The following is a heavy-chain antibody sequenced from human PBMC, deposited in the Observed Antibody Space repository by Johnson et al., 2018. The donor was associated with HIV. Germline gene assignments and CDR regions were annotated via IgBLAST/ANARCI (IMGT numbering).Heavy chain of an antibody. CDR1: GFTFDDYG. Sequence: MLLVESGGGVVQPGGSLRVSCAASGFTFDDYGMNWVRQAPGKGLEWVSGINWNGDSTGYADSVKGRFTISRDNAKNSLYLQMNSLRAEDTALYYCARAYMASGSYYDAFDIWGQGTMVIVSS. D-gene: IGHD1-26*01. CDR3: ARAYMASGSYYDAFDI. V-gene: IGHV3-20*04. CDR2: INWNGDST. J-gene: IGHJ3*02.